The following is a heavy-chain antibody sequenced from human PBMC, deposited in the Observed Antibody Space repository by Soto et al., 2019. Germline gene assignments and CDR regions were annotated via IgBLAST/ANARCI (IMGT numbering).Heavy chain of an antibody. CDR1: GGSISRTSYY. D-gene: IGHD1-1*01. CDR3: ARHFGTLPNFDY. V-gene: IGHV4-39*01. CDR2: IYYSGST. Sequence: QLQLQESGPGLVKPSETLSLTCNVSGGSISRTSYYWGWIRQPPGKGLEWIGTIYYSGSTYYNPSLKSRVTISVDTSKNQFSLRLSSVTAADTAVYYCARHFGTLPNFDYWGQGALVTVSS. J-gene: IGHJ4*02.